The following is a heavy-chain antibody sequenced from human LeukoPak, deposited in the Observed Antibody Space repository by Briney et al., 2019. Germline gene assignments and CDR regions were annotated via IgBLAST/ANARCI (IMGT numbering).Heavy chain of an antibody. CDR1: GGSISSSSYY. D-gene: IGHD3-10*01. V-gene: IGHV4-39*07. Sequence: SETLSVTCTVSGGSISSSSYYWGWIRQPPGKGLEWIGSIYYSGSTYYNPSLKSRVTISVDTSKNQFSLKLSSVTAADTAVYYCARPKFRGLPSYYFDYWGQGTLVTVSS. CDR3: ARPKFRGLPSYYFDY. CDR2: IYYSGST. J-gene: IGHJ4*02.